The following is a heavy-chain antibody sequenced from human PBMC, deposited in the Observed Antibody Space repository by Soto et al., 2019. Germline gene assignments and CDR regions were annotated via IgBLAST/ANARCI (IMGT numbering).Heavy chain of an antibody. CDR2: ISGSGGST. V-gene: IGHV3-23*01. CDR3: AKGPTFGGVIVGDWFDP. D-gene: IGHD3-16*02. J-gene: IGHJ5*02. Sequence: EVQLLESGGGLVQPGGSLRLSCAASGFTFSSYAMSWVRQAPGKGLEWVSAISGSGGSTYYADSVKGRFTISRDNSKNTLYLQMNSLRAEDTAVYYCAKGPTFGGVIVGDWFDPWGQGTLVTVSS. CDR1: GFTFSSYA.